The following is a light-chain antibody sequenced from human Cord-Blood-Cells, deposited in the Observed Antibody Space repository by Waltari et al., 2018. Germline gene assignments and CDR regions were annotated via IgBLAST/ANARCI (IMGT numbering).Light chain of an antibody. CDR3: SSYTSSRV. Sequence: QSALPQPASVSGSPGQAITISCTGTSSDVGGYNYVSCYQQHPGKAPKLMIYDVSKRPSGVSNRFSGSKSGNTASLTISGLQAEDEADYYCSSYTSSRVFGTGTKVTVL. V-gene: IGLV2-14*01. J-gene: IGLJ1*01. CDR2: DVS. CDR1: SSDVGGYNY.